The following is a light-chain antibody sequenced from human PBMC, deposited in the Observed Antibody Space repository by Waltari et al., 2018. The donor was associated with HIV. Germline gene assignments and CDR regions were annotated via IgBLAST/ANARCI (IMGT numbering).Light chain of an antibody. CDR1: QSVSNKF. V-gene: IGKV3-20*01. CDR3: QQYGSSTYT. Sequence: EIVLTQSPGTLSLSPGDRATLSCRASQSVSNKFLAWYQHKRGQAPGLLVYGPSSRARGIPGKFSGSGSGTDFTLTVRRLGPEDFAMSVCQQYGSSTYTFGEGTKLESK. CDR2: GPS. J-gene: IGKJ2*01.